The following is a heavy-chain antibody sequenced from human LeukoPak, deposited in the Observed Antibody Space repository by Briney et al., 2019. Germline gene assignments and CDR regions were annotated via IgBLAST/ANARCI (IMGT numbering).Heavy chain of an antibody. CDR1: GGSFSGYY. J-gene: IGHJ4*02. Sequence: PSETLSLTCAVYGGSFSGYYWSWIRQPPGKGLEWIGEINHSGSTNYNPSLKIRVTMSVDTSKNQFSLKLSSVTVADTAVYYCARLPRYSSGWYDYWGQGTLVTVSS. V-gene: IGHV4-34*01. CDR2: INHSGST. CDR3: ARLPRYSSGWYDY. D-gene: IGHD6-19*01.